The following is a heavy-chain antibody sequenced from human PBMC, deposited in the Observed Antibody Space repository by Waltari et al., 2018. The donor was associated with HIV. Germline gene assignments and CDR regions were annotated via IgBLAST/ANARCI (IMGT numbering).Heavy chain of an antibody. CDR2: IYPGDSDT. CDR1: GSIFTKHW. D-gene: IGHD4-17*01. CDR3: ARFSRDDYGGNFHFFDS. Sequence: EVQLVQSGAEVKKPGESLKISCKGSGSIFTKHWIAWVRQMPGRSLDWMGIIYPGDSDTRYSPSFQGQVTISADKSNNIAYLQWNSLKASDTAIYYCARFSRDDYGGNFHFFDSWGQGTLVSVSS. J-gene: IGHJ4*02. V-gene: IGHV5-51*03.